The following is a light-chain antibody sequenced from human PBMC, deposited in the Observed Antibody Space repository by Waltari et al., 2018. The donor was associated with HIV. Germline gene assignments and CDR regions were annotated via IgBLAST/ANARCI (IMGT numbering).Light chain of an antibody. J-gene: IGKJ1*01. V-gene: IGKV1-5*03. CDR1: QSIRDW. CDR2: KAS. CDR3: QQYETSWT. Sequence: DIQMTQSPSTLSASIGDRVTITCRASQSIRDWLAWYQQKPGKVPKLLIYKASVLHSGVPSRFSGSGSGTDFTLTITNLQPDDFATYHCQQYETSWTFGQGTKVDIK.